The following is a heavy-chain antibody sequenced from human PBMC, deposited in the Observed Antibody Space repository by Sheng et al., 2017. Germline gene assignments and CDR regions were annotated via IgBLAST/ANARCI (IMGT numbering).Heavy chain of an antibody. CDR1: GFSVTANY. CDR3: ARGSTTVGSPFDY. D-gene: IGHD4-4*01. CDR2: IYLGGDT. V-gene: IGHV3-53*01. Sequence: EVQLVESGGGLIQPGGSLRLSCKASGFSVTANYMSWVRQAPGKGLEWLSLIYLGGDTVYADSVKGRFIISRDNSLDMLYLQMDGLKGDDTAVYYCARGSTTVGSPFDYWGRGTLVTVSS. J-gene: IGHJ4*02.